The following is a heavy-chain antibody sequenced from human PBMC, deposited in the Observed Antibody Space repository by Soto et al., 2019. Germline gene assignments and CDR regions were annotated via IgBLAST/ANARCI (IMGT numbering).Heavy chain of an antibody. CDR3: ARVRSTGSGYFDY. CDR2: ISSSGSTI. CDR1: GFTFSSYE. V-gene: IGHV3-48*03. Sequence: GGSLRLSCAASGFTFSSYEMNWVRQAPGKGLGWVSYISSSGSTIYYADSVKGRFTISRDNAKNALYLQMNSLRPEDTAVYYCARVRSTGSGYFDYWGPGTLVTVSS. D-gene: IGHD1-1*01. J-gene: IGHJ4*02.